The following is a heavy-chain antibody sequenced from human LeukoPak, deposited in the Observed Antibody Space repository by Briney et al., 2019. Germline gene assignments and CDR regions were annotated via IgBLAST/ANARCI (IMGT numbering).Heavy chain of an antibody. CDR3: AKEYCSNSVCHSLDY. CDR1: GFTFSSYG. CDR2: ISYDGSNK. V-gene: IGHV3-30*18. J-gene: IGHJ4*02. D-gene: IGHD2-8*01. Sequence: HPGGSLRLSCAASGFTFSSYGMHWVRQAPGKGLEWVAVISYDGSNKYYADSVKGRFTFSRDNSKNTLYLQMNSLRAEDTAVYYCAKEYCSNSVCHSLDYWGQGTLVTVPS.